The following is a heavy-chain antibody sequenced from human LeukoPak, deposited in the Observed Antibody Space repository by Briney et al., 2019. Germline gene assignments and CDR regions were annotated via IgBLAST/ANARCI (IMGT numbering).Heavy chain of an antibody. Sequence: PGGSLRLSCAASGFTVSRNYMSWVRQAPGKGLEWVSVLYSGGSTNYADSVKGRFTISRDNSKNTLYLQMNSLRAEDTAVYYCARVRDYYDSRGYYFEYFDYWGQGTLVTVSS. V-gene: IGHV3-53*01. J-gene: IGHJ4*02. CDR1: GFTVSRNY. CDR3: ARVRDYYDSRGYYFEYFDY. CDR2: LYSGGST. D-gene: IGHD3-22*01.